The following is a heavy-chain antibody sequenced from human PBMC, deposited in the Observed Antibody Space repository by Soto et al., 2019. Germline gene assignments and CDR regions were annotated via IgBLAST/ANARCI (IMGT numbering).Heavy chain of an antibody. CDR2: IYYSGST. D-gene: IGHD2-15*01. CDR1: GGSISSGDYY. V-gene: IGHV4-30-4*01. Sequence: SETLSLTCTVSGGSISSGDYYWSWFRQPPGKGLEWIGYIYYSGSTYYNPSLKSRVTISVDTSKNQFSLKLSSVTAADTAVYYCARMYCSGGSCYGLDAFDIWGQGTMVTVSS. CDR3: ARMYCSGGSCYGLDAFDI. J-gene: IGHJ3*02.